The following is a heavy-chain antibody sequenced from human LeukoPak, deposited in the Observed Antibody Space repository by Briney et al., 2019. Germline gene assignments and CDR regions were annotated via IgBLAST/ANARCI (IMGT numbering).Heavy chain of an antibody. J-gene: IGHJ4*02. CDR3: AADPSYSSGYRYYFDY. Sequence: SVKVSCKTSGFTFISSAVQWVRQARGQRLEWIGWIVVGSGNTNYAQKFQERITITRDMSTSTAYMELSSLRSEDTAVYYCAADPSYSSGYRYYFDYWGQGTLVTVSS. D-gene: IGHD3-22*01. V-gene: IGHV1-58*01. CDR1: GFTFISSA. CDR2: IVVGSGNT.